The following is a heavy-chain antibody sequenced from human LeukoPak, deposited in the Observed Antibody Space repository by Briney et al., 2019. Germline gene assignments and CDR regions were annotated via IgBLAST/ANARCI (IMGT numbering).Heavy chain of an antibody. Sequence: SETLSLTCTVSGGSISSYYWSWIRQPLGKGLEWIGYIYYSGSTNYNPSLKSRVTISVDTSKNQFSLKLSSVTAADTAVYYCARTSYYDFWSGYFDAFDIWGQGTMVTVSS. CDR3: ARTSYYDFWSGYFDAFDI. D-gene: IGHD3-3*01. CDR2: IYYSGST. V-gene: IGHV4-59*08. J-gene: IGHJ3*02. CDR1: GGSISSYY.